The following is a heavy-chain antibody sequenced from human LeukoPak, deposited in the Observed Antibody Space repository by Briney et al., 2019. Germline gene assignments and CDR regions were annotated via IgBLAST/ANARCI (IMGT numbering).Heavy chain of an antibody. CDR3: AREGHRGFRDFDY. CDR1: GFAFSTYP. D-gene: IGHD3-10*01. V-gene: IGHV3-30-3*01. J-gene: IGHJ4*02. Sequence: PGGSLRLSCAASGFAFSTYPMHWVRQTLGKGLVWVAVLSYDATIQYYADSVRDRFTISRDISKNTLYLQMNGLRPEDTAVYYCAREGHRGFRDFDYWGQGTLVTVSS. CDR2: LSYDATIQ.